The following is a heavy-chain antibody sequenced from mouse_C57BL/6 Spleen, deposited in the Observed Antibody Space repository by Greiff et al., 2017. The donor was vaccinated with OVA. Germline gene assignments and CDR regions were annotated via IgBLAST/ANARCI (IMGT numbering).Heavy chain of an antibody. Sequence: VQLQQSGPGLVKPGASVKISCKASGYSFTGYYMNWVKQSPEKSLEWIGEINPSTGGTTYNQKFKAKATLTVDKSSSTAYMQLKSLTAEDSAVYYCARSTAQASAWFAYWGQGTLVTVSA. J-gene: IGHJ3*01. CDR1: GYSFTGYY. CDR2: INPSTGGT. V-gene: IGHV1-42*01. D-gene: IGHD3-2*02. CDR3: ARSTAQASAWFAY.